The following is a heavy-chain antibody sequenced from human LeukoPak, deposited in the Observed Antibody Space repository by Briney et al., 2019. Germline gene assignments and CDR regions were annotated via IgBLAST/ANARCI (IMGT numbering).Heavy chain of an antibody. V-gene: IGHV4-34*01. CDR3: ARGERLSQLLLDY. CDR1: GGSFSGYY. D-gene: IGHD2-2*01. Sequence: SETLSLTCAVYGGSFSGYYWSWIRQPPGKGLEWIGEINHSGSTNYNPSLKSRVTISVDTSKNQFSLKLSSVTAADTAVYYCARGERLSQLLLDYWGQGTLVTVSS. J-gene: IGHJ4*02. CDR2: INHSGST.